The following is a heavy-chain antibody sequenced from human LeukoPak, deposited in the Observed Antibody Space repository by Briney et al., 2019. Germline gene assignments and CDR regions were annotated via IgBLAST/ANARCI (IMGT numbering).Heavy chain of an antibody. CDR3: ARAGWGSDVDY. V-gene: IGHV3-30*04. CDR2: ISDDGRNK. D-gene: IGHD3-16*01. CDR1: GFTFSSYA. J-gene: IGHJ4*02. Sequence: GRSLRLSCAASGFTFSSYAMHWLRQAPGKGLEGVAVISDDGRNKYYADSVKGRFTISRDNAKNTLYLQMNSLRAEDMAVYYCARAGWGSDVDYWGQGTLVTVSS.